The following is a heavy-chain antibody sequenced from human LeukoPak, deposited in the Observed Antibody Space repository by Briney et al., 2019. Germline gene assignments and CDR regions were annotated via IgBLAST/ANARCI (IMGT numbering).Heavy chain of an antibody. CDR3: ARTSLPRYDYDRGGNY. D-gene: IGHD3-22*01. J-gene: IGHJ4*02. V-gene: IGHV4-4*07. CDR1: GGSISGYY. CDR2: VYTSGST. Sequence: SEILSLTCSVSGGSISGYYWTWIRQPAGKGLEWIGRVYTSGSTHYNPSLKTRLTMSVDTSKNQFSLKLSSVTAADTAVYYCARTSLPRYDYDRGGNYWGQGTLVTVSS.